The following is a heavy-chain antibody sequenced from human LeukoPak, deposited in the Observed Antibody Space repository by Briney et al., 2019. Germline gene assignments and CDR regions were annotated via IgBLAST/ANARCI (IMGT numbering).Heavy chain of an antibody. CDR3: ATPNGAAAGRKDAFDI. J-gene: IGHJ3*02. CDR2: ISSSSSYI. D-gene: IGHD6-13*01. V-gene: IGHV3-21*01. CDR1: GFTFSSYS. Sequence: GGSLRLSCAASGFTFSSYSMNWVHQAPGKGLEWVSSISSSSSYIYYADSVKGRFTISRDNAKNSLYLQMNSLRAEDTAVYYCATPNGAAAGRKDAFDIWGQGTMVTVSS.